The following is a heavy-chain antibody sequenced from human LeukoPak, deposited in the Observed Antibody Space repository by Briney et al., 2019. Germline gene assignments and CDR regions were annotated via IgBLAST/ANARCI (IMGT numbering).Heavy chain of an antibody. CDR2: ISHSGTP. CDR1: GDSLSRYY. Sequence: SETLSLTCAVSGDSLSRYYWTWIRQPPGKGLEWLGEISHSGTPKYNPSLKSRATISVDTSKNQFSLRLTSVTAADTALYYCASVRHDPLEYYYYIDVWGKGTTVTVSS. CDR3: ASVRHDPLEYYYYIDV. J-gene: IGHJ6*03. D-gene: IGHD2/OR15-2a*01. V-gene: IGHV4-34*01.